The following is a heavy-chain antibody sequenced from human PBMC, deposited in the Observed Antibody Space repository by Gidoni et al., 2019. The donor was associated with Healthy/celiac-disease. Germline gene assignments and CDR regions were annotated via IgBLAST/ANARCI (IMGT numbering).Heavy chain of an antibody. J-gene: IGHJ4*02. D-gene: IGHD4-17*01. CDR2: IYYSGST. Sequence: GKGLEWIGSIYYSGSTYYNPSLKRRVTISVDTSKNQFSLKLSSVTAADTAVYYCARTISLMTTVTSTCFDYWGQGTLVTVSS. V-gene: IGHV4-39*01. CDR3: ARTISLMTTVTSTCFDY.